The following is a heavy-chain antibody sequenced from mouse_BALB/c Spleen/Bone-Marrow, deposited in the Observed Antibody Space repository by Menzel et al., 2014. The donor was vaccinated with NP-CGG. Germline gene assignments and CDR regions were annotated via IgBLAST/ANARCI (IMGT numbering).Heavy chain of an antibody. CDR3: ARRRDYYAMDY. CDR1: GFTFSSYG. V-gene: IGHV5-6*02. J-gene: IGHJ4*01. CDR2: ISSGGSYT. Sequence: EVKVVESGGDLVKPGGSLKLSCAASGFTFSSYGMSWVRQTPDKRLEWVATISSGGSYTYYPDSVKGRFTIPRDNAKNTLYLQMSSLKSEDTAMYYCARRRDYYAMDYWGQGTSVTVSS.